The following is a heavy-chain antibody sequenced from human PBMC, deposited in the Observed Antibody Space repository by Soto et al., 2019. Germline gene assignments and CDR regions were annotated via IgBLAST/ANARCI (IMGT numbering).Heavy chain of an antibody. Sequence: PGGSLRLSCAASGFTFSDHYMDWVRQAPGKGLEWVGRTRNKANSYTTEYAASVKGRFTISRDDSKNTAYLQMNSLKTEDTAVYYCTRRSLRYSSDTNHLFAIWGQGTMVTVSS. V-gene: IGHV3-72*01. CDR1: GFTFSDHY. D-gene: IGHD6-25*01. J-gene: IGHJ3*02. CDR3: TRRSLRYSSDTNHLFAI. CDR2: TRNKANSYTT.